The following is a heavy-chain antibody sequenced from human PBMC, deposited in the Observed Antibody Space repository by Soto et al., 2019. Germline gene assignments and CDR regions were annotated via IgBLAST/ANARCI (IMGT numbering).Heavy chain of an antibody. CDR3: ARLTGYCSGGSCSNWFDP. CDR2: ISAYNGNT. D-gene: IGHD2-15*01. CDR1: GYTFTSYG. J-gene: IGHJ5*02. V-gene: IGHV1-18*01. Sequence: ASVKVSCKASGYTFTSYGISWVRQAPGQGLEWMGWISAYNGNTNYAQKLQGRVTITTDTSTSTAYMELRSLRSDDTAVYYCARLTGYCSGGSCSNWFDPWGQGTLVTVSS.